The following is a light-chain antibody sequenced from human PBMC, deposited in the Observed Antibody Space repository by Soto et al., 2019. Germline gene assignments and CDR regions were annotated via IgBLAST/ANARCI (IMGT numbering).Light chain of an antibody. CDR1: QSVNKNY. CDR2: GAS. Sequence: EIVLTQSPGTLSLSPGERATLSCRASQSVNKNYLAWYQQKPGQTPRLLVNGASNRATGIPDRFSGGGSGTDFPLTISSLEPEDFAVYYCQQYGLPPHSFGQGTRVEIK. CDR3: QQYGLPPHS. V-gene: IGKV3-20*01. J-gene: IGKJ2*01.